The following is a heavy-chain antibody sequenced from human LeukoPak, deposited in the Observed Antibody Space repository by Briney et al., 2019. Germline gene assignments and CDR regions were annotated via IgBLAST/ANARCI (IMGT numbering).Heavy chain of an antibody. CDR1: GYSISSGYY. CDR2: IYHRGST. D-gene: IGHD3-16*02. Sequence: KPSETLSLTCAVSGYSISSGYYWGWIRQPPGKGLEWIGSIYHRGSTYYNPSLKSRVTISVDTSKNQFSLKLSSVTAADTAVYYCASINVWGSYRYRGSDYWGQGTLVTVSS. CDR3: ASINVWGSYRYRGSDY. V-gene: IGHV4-38-2*01. J-gene: IGHJ4*02.